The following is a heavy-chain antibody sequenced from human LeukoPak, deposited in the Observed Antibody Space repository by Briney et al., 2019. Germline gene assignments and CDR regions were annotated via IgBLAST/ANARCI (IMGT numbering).Heavy chain of an antibody. CDR2: TKQDGSVR. J-gene: IGHJ4*02. CDR1: GFTLSNYW. V-gene: IGHV3-7*01. CDR3: ARDLYSGSYYGDY. D-gene: IGHD1-26*01. Sequence: SGGSLRLSCVASGFTLSNYWMSWVRQAPGKGLEWVANTKQDGSVRNYVDSVKGRFTISRDNAKNSLYLQMNSLRAEDTAVYYCARDLYSGSYYGDYWGRGTLVTVSS.